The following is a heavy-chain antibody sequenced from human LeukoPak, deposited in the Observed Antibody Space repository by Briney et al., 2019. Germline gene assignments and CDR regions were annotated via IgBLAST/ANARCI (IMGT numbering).Heavy chain of an antibody. CDR2: ISYDGSNK. CDR1: GFTFSSYG. V-gene: IGHV3-30*18. D-gene: IGHD1-26*01. Sequence: GGSLRLSCAASGFTFSSYGMHWVRQAPGKGLEWVAVISYDGSNKYYADSVKGRFTISRDNSKNTLYLQMNSLRAEDTAVYYCAKDGGSYYYGMDVWGQGTTVTVSS. CDR3: AKDGGSYYYGMDV. J-gene: IGHJ6*02.